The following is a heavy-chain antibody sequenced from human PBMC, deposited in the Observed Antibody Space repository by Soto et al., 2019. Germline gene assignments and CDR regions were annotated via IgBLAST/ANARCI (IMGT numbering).Heavy chain of an antibody. CDR3: TRRSCTAGGCYSDFDF. Sequence: PGGSLRLSCAASGFRLSGFDVHWVRQASGEGLELVGRIKTEAENYATGVAASMKGRFTLSRDDPKNTAYLQMSSLRTEDTAVYYCTRRSCTAGGCYSDFDFWGQGTLVTVSS. CDR2: IKTEAENYAT. J-gene: IGHJ4*02. CDR1: GFRLSGFD. V-gene: IGHV3-73*01. D-gene: IGHD2-15*01.